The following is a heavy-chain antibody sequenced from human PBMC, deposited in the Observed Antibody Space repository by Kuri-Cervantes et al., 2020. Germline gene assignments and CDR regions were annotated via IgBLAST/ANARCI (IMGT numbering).Heavy chain of an antibody. CDR1: GYTFTSYY. CDR2: INPNSGGT. Sequence: ASVKVSCKASGYTFTSYYMHWVRQAPGQGLEWMGIINPNSGGTNYAQKFQGRVTMTRDTSISTAYMELSRLRSDDTAVYYCARGGKRYSSSQYGMDVWGQGTTVTVSS. J-gene: IGHJ6*02. V-gene: IGHV1-2*02. D-gene: IGHD6-6*01. CDR3: ARGGKRYSSSQYGMDV.